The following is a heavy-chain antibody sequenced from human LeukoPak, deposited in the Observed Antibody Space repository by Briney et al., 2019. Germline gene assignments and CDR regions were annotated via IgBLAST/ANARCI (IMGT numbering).Heavy chain of an antibody. J-gene: IGHJ5*02. CDR2: ISSSGDTI. D-gene: IGHD3-3*01. CDR3: ARSPGGSGFFDP. Sequence: PSETLSLTCTVSGGSISSGDYYWSWIRQAPGKGLEWISYISSSGDTIYYADSVKGRFTISRDNAKNSLYLQMSSLRAGDTAVYYCARSPGGSGFFDPWGQGTLVTVSS. CDR1: GGSISSGDYY. V-gene: IGHV3-11*01.